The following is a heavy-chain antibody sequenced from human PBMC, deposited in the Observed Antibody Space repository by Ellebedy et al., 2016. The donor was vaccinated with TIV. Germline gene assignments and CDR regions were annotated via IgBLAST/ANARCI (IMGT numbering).Heavy chain of an antibody. J-gene: IGHJ5*02. D-gene: IGHD2-2*01. CDR1: GFSFRRAA. V-gene: IGHV3-23*01. Sequence: GESLKISCTASGFSFRRAAMSWVRQAPGKGLEWVATISHTNDETYYTDSVKGRFTISRDNFRNTLSLYMKSLRGEDTAVYYCVRDWEGTDCSTATCLASWGQGSLVTVSS. CDR3: VRDWEGTDCSTATCLAS. CDR2: ISHTNDET.